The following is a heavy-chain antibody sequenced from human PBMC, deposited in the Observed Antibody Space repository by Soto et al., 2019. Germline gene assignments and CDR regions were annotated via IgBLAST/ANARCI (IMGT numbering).Heavy chain of an antibody. J-gene: IGHJ1*01. CDR1: GFNFDDYA. Sequence: EVQLVESGGGLVQPGRSLRLSCAASGFNFDDYAMHWVRQVPGKGLEWVAGINWNSCSIEYADSVKGRFTISRDNAKNSLYLQMNSLRAEDTALYYCSKDLYSTINPRGGYFQHWGQGTLVTVSS. D-gene: IGHD6-13*01. V-gene: IGHV3-9*01. CDR3: SKDLYSTINPRGGYFQH. CDR2: INWNSCSI.